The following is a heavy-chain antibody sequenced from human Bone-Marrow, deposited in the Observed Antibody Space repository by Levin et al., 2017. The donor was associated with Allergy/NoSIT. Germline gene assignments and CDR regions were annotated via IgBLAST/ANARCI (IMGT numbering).Heavy chain of an antibody. J-gene: IGHJ6*02. Sequence: SETLSLTCTVSGDSISRYYWSWIRQPPGKGLEWIGYIYYSGSTNYNPSLKSRVTISVDTSKNQFSLDLNFVTAAETAVYYCARDAQTSPTRNYGMDVWGQGTTVTVSS. V-gene: IGHV4-59*01. CDR2: IYYSGST. CDR1: GDSISRYY. CDR3: ARDAQTSPTRNYGMDV.